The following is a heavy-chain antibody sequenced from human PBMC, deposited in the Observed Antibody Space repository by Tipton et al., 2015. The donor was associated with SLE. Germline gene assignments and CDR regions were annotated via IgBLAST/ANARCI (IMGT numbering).Heavy chain of an antibody. Sequence: TLSLTCTVSGDSISGHYRSWIRQPPGKGLEWIGYIYDSGSTSYNPSLKSRVTISEDTSKQQFSLKLSSLTAADTAMYYCARHAGGYAYFDSWGQGTLVTVSS. CDR1: GDSISGHY. D-gene: IGHD5-12*01. CDR2: IYDSGST. V-gene: IGHV4-59*08. J-gene: IGHJ4*02. CDR3: ARHAGGYAYFDS.